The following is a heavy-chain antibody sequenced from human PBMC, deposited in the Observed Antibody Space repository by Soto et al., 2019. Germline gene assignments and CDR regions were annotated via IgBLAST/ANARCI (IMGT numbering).Heavy chain of an antibody. CDR3: TTDCSGGSCYPGAHYYYYGMDV. CDR1: GFSFIYAW. D-gene: IGHD2-15*01. J-gene: IGHJ6*02. Sequence: PGGSLRLSCAASGFSFIYAWMSWVRQAPGKGLEWVGRVKSKTDGGTTDYAAPVKGRFTISRDDSKTTIYLQMNSLKTEDTAVYYCTTDCSGGSCYPGAHYYYYGMDVWGPGTTVTVSS. V-gene: IGHV3-15*01. CDR2: VKSKTDGGTT.